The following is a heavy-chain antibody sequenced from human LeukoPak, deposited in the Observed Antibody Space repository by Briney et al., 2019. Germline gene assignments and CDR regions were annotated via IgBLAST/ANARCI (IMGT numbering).Heavy chain of an antibody. CDR3: ARDNVVFDPYYYYYYMDV. V-gene: IGHV1-2*02. D-gene: IGHD2-2*01. Sequence: GASVKVSCKASGYTFTGYYMHWVRQAPGQGLEWMGWINPNSGGTNYAQKFQGRVTMTRDTSISTAYMELSRLRSDDTAVYYCARDNVVFDPYYYYYYMDVWGKGTTVTVSS. J-gene: IGHJ6*03. CDR2: INPNSGGT. CDR1: GYTFTGYY.